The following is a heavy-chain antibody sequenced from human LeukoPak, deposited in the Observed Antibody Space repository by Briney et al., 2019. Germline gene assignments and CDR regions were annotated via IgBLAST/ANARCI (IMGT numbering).Heavy chain of an antibody. CDR1: GGSISSGGYY. CDR3: ARGGSSWPLDY. Sequence: SQTLSLTCTVSGGSISSGGYYWSWIRQHPGKGLEWIGSVYYGGTTYYNPSLKSRLTISVDRSKNQFSLQLNSVTPEDTAVYYCARGGSSWPLDYWGQGTLVTVSS. J-gene: IGHJ4*02. CDR2: VYYGGTT. D-gene: IGHD6-13*01. V-gene: IGHV4-31*03.